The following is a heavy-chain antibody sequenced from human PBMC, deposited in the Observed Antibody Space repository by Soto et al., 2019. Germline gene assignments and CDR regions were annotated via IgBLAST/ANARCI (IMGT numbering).Heavy chain of an antibody. Sequence: GGSLRLSCAASGFTFSSYSMNWVRQAPGKGLEWVSSISSSSSYIYYADSVKGRFTISRDNAKNSLYLQMNSLRAEDTAVYYCARDRSSSYYPPGAFDIWGQGTMVTVSS. V-gene: IGHV3-21*01. J-gene: IGHJ3*02. D-gene: IGHD6-13*01. CDR3: ARDRSSSYYPPGAFDI. CDR1: GFTFSSYS. CDR2: ISSSSSYI.